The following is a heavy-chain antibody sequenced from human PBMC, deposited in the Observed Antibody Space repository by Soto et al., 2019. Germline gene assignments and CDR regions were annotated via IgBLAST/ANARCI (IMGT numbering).Heavy chain of an antibody. CDR3: ARDRSCGAFAI. CDR1: GYTFTSYD. J-gene: IGHJ3*02. CDR2: MNPNSGNT. D-gene: IGHD2-21*01. V-gene: IGHV1-8*01. Sequence: QVQLVQSGAEVKKPGASVKVSCKTSGYTFTSYDINWVRQDTGQGLEWMGWMNPNSGNTDYAHKFKDGVTMTKNTSISTTYIELSSLMSDDTAVYYCARDRSCGAFAIWGHGTMVTVSS.